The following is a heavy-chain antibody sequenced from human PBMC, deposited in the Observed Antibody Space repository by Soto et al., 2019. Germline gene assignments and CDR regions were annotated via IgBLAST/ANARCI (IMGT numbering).Heavy chain of an antibody. CDR3: AKRGSGSYYHY. CDR1: GFTFSSYA. J-gene: IGHJ4*02. Sequence: EVQLLESGGGLVQPGGSLSLSCAASGFTFSSYAMNWVRQAPGKGLEWVSVISGSGGSTYYADSVKGRFTISRDKSKNTLYLQMNSLRAEDTAVYYCAKRGSGSYYHYWGQGTLVTVSS. CDR2: ISGSGGST. D-gene: IGHD1-26*01. V-gene: IGHV3-23*01.